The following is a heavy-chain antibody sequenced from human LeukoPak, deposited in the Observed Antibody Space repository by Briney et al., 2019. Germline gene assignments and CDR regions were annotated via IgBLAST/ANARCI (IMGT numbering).Heavy chain of an antibody. CDR1: GFSFSDFY. Sequence: GGSLRLSCAASGFSFSDFYMNWVRQAPGKGLEWVASIFSSTTYIYYADSVKGRFTISRDNAQNSLYLQMNSLRAEDTAVYYCATYITTRLDYWGQGTLVTVSS. J-gene: IGHJ4*02. CDR3: ATYITTRLDY. V-gene: IGHV3-69-1*01. CDR2: IFSSTTYI. D-gene: IGHD6-6*01.